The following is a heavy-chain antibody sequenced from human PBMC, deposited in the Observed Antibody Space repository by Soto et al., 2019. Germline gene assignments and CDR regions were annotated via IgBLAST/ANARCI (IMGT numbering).Heavy chain of an antibody. CDR3: AKMESFNGYYNAFDC. D-gene: IGHD3-9*01. CDR1: GFTFSNYA. CDR2: ISGSGGTT. J-gene: IGHJ4*02. Sequence: PGGSLRLSCAASGFTFSNYAMSWVRQAPGKGLDWVSTISGSGGTTYYTDSVKGRFTISRDNSKNTLYLQMNSLRAEDTAVYYCAKMESFNGYYNAFDCWGQGTRVTVSS. V-gene: IGHV3-23*01.